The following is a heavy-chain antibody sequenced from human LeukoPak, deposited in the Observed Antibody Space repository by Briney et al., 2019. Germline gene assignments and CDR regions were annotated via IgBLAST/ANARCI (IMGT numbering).Heavy chain of an antibody. CDR2: INPNSGGT. Sequence: ASVKVSCKASGYTFTGYYMHWVRQAPGQGLEWMGWINPNSGGTNYAQKFQGRVTMTRDTSISTAYMELSRLRSDDTAVYYCARGYYDILTGYYLEYYFDYWGQGTLVTVSS. D-gene: IGHD3-9*01. CDR3: ARGYYDILTGYYLEYYFDY. V-gene: IGHV1-2*02. J-gene: IGHJ4*02. CDR1: GYTFTGYY.